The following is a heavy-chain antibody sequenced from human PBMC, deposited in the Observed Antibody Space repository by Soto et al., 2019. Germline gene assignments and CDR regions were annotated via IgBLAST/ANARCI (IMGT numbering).Heavy chain of an antibody. J-gene: IGHJ4*02. Sequence: QVQLVQSVAEVKKPGASVKVSCKASGYTFTVYYMHWVRQAPGQGLEWMGWINPKSGGTKYAPTVQGRVTMTRDTSISTAYVELSRLRSDDTAVYYCARAVSVVTGPEDYWGQGTLVTVSS. D-gene: IGHD2-15*01. V-gene: IGHV1-2*02. CDR2: INPKSGGT. CDR3: ARAVSVVTGPEDY. CDR1: GYTFTVYY.